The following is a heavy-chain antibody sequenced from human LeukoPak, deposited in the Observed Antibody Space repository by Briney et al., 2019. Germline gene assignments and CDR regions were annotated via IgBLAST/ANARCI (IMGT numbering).Heavy chain of an antibody. Sequence: GGSLRLSCAASGFIFSSYWMSGVRQAPGKGLDWVANIKQDGSEKYYVDSVKGRFTISRDNAKNSLYLQMTSLRAEDTAVYYCASGLREDVLVWVGEFDYWGQGTLVTVSS. V-gene: IGHV3-7*01. CDR2: IKQDGSEK. D-gene: IGHD3-10*01. J-gene: IGHJ4*02. CDR3: ASGLREDVLVWVGEFDY. CDR1: GFIFSSYW.